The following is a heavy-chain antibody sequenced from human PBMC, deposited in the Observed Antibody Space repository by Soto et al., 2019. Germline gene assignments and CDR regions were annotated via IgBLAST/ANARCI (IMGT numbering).Heavy chain of an antibody. J-gene: IGHJ4*02. CDR2: IYSDGTT. CDR1: GFTVSSNY. D-gene: IGHD6-6*01. CDR3: AILSN. Sequence: ELQLLESGGGLVQPGGSLRLSCAASGFTVSSNYMNWVRQAPGKGLEWVSIIYSDGTTSYADSVKGRFTISRDNFKNTLHLQMNSLRAEDTAVYYCAILSNWGQGTLVTVSS. V-gene: IGHV3-53*01.